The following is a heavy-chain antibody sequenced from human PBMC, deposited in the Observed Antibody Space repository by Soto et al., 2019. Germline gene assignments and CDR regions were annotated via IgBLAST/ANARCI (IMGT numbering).Heavy chain of an antibody. Sequence: QVQLQESGPGLVKPSGTLSLTCSVSGESIVGLPYWNWIRQSPGQGLEWLGHIYHSDTKPYNPSFKSRVSMSVDTSKNQFSLTLDSVTTADTAVYYCARSQFGSFYRKYFDSWGPGIRVAVSS. J-gene: IGHJ4*02. D-gene: IGHD1-26*01. CDR2: IYHSDTK. CDR3: ARSQFGSFYRKYFDS. CDR1: GESIVGLPY. V-gene: IGHV4-59*11.